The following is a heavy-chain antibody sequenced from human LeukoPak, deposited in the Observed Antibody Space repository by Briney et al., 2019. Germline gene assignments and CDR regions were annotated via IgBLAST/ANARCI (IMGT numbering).Heavy chain of an antibody. Sequence: GGSLRLSCAASGFTFSSYAMHWVRQAPGKGLEWVAVISYDGSNKYYADSVKGRFTISRDNSKNTLYLQMNSLRAEDTAVYYCAKDPGRRSSSWYDYWGQGTLVTVSS. CDR3: AKDPGRRSSSWYDY. J-gene: IGHJ4*02. CDR1: GFTFSSYA. CDR2: ISYDGSNK. D-gene: IGHD6-13*01. V-gene: IGHV3-30-3*01.